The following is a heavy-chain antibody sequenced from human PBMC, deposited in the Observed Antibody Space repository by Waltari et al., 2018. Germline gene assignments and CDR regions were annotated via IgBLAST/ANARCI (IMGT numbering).Heavy chain of an antibody. Sequence: QVQLVESGGGLVKPGGSLRLSCAASGFTFSDYYMGWIRRAPGKGWEWVSYISNSVNTIYYADSVRVRFTMSRDNAKNSLYLQMNSLRAEDTAVYYCTRGSRYCRDPWGQGTLVTVSS. D-gene: IGHD2-15*01. CDR2: ISNSVNTI. CDR3: TRGSRYCRDP. V-gene: IGHV3-11*01. J-gene: IGHJ5*02. CDR1: GFTFSDYY.